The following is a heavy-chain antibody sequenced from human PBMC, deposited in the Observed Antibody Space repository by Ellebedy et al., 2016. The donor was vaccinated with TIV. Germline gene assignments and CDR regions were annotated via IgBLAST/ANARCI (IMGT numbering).Heavy chain of an antibody. Sequence: SVKVSXXASGGTFSSYAISWVRQAPGQGLEWMGGIIPIFGTANYAQKFQGRVTITADESTSTAYMELSSLRSEDTAVYYCARNLNDYGNYEHGYWGQGTLVTVSS. J-gene: IGHJ4*02. V-gene: IGHV1-69*13. CDR3: ARNLNDYGNYEHGY. D-gene: IGHD4-11*01. CDR2: IIPIFGTA. CDR1: GGTFSSYA.